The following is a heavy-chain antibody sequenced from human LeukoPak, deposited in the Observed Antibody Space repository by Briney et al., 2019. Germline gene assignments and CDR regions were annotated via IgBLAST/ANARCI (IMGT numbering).Heavy chain of an antibody. V-gene: IGHV4-39*01. J-gene: IGHJ4*02. CDR3: ARSLRITMIVVVITNFDY. CDR2: IYYSGST. D-gene: IGHD3-22*01. CDR1: GGSISSYY. Sequence: PSETLSLTCTVSGGSISSYYWSWIRQPPGKGLEWIGSIYYSGSTYYNPSLKSRVTISVDTSKNQFSLKLSSVTAADTAVYYCARSLRITMIVVVITNFDYWGQGTLVTVSS.